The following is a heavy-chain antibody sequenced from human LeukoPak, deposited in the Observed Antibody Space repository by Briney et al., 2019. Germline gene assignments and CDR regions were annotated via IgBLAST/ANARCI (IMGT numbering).Heavy chain of an antibody. D-gene: IGHD3-10*01. Sequence: PSETLSLTCTVSGGSVSSGNYYWSWIRQPAGKGLEWIGRVYTSGSTNYNPSLKSRVTMSVDTSKNQFSLKLSSVTAADTAVYYCARESITMVRGVYYYYYYMDVWGKGTTVTISS. CDR1: GGSVSSGNYY. V-gene: IGHV4-61*02. CDR2: VYTSGST. J-gene: IGHJ6*03. CDR3: ARESITMVRGVYYYYYYMDV.